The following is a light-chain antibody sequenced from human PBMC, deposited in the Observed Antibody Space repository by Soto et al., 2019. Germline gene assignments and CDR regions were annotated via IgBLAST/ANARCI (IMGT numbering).Light chain of an antibody. CDR2: GTS. J-gene: IGKJ1*01. V-gene: IGKV3-20*01. CDR1: QSVSID. CDR3: QQYGNSPST. Sequence: EIVMTQSPSTVPVSPGERVTLSCRASQSVSIDLAWYQQKPGRAPRVLIYGTSIRASGVPERFSGGGSGTDFTLTISRLEPEDFAVYYCQQYGNSPSTFGQGTKVDIK.